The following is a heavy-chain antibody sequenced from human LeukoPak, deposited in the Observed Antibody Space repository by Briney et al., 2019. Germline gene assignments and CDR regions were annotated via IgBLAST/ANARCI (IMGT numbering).Heavy chain of an antibody. Sequence: SETLSLTCTVSGGSISSYYWYWIRQPPGKGPAWIGNMLYRGSTNYNPSLKSRVTISADVSKNQFSLKLSSVTAADTAIYYCAGGDSSSWVDYWGQGTLVTVSS. V-gene: IGHV4-59*01. CDR1: GGSISSYY. CDR3: AGGDSSSWVDY. J-gene: IGHJ4*02. CDR2: MLYRGST. D-gene: IGHD6-13*01.